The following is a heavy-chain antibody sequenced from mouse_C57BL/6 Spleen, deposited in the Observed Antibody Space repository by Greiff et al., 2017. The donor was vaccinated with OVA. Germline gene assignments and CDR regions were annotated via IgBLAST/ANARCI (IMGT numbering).Heavy chain of an antibody. CDR2: IHPNSGST. J-gene: IGHJ2*01. V-gene: IGHV1-64*01. D-gene: IGHD2-5*01. CDR3: AREDSNYLGY. Sequence: LQQPGAELVKPGASVKLSCKASGYTFTSYWMHWVKQRPGQGLEWIGMIHPNSGSTNYNEKFKSKATLTVDKSSSTAYMQLSSLTSEDAAVYYCAREDSNYLGYWGQGTTLTVSS. CDR1: GYTFTSYW.